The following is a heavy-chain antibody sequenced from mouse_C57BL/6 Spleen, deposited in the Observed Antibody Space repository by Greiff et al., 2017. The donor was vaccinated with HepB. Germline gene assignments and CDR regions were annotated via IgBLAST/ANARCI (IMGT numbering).Heavy chain of an antibody. J-gene: IGHJ2*01. Sequence: VQLQQSGAELVRPGTSVKLSCKASGYTFTSYWMHWVKQRPGQGLEWIGVIDPSDSYTNYNQKFKGKGTLTVDTSSSTAYMQLSSLTSEDSAVYYCARRRDGNYDYFDYWGQGTTRTVSS. V-gene: IGHV1-59*01. CDR1: GYTFTSYW. D-gene: IGHD2-1*01. CDR2: IDPSDSYT. CDR3: ARRRDGNYDYFDY.